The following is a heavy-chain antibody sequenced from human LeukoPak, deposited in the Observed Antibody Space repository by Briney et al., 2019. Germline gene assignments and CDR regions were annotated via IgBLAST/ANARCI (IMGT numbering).Heavy chain of an antibody. J-gene: IGHJ6*03. D-gene: IGHD6-6*01. CDR2: IKQDGSEK. Sequence: GGSLRLSCAASGFTFSSYWMSWVRQAPGKGLEWVANIKQDGSEKYHVDSVKGRFTISRDNAKNSLYLQMNSLRAEDTAVYYCARDLRIAARPGWHYYYMDVWGKGTTVTVSS. V-gene: IGHV3-7*01. CDR3: ARDLRIAARPGWHYYYMDV. CDR1: GFTFSSYW.